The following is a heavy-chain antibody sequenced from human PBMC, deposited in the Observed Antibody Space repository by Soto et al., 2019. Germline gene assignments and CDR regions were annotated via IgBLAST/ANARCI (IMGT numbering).Heavy chain of an antibody. J-gene: IGHJ6*02. D-gene: IGHD3-10*01. CDR2: IYYSGST. CDR3: ARDSRVRGAGDYYYYGMDV. V-gene: IGHV4-31*03. CDR1: GGSISSGGYY. Sequence: QVQLQESGPGLVKPSQTLSLTCTVSGGSISSGGYYWSWIRQHPGKGLEWIGYIYYSGSTYYNPSLKSRVTISVDTSKNQFSLKLTSVTAADTAVYYCARDSRVRGAGDYYYYGMDVWGQGTTVTVSS.